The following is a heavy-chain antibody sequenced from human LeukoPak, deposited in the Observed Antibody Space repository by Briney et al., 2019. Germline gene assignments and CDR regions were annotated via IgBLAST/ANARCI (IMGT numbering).Heavy chain of an antibody. Sequence: GGSLRLSCAASGFTFSSYAMSWVRQAPGKGLEWVSAISGSGGSTYYADSVKGRFTISRDNSKNTLYLQMNSLRAEDTAVYYCAKEDKFSAMVILSGGNWFDPWGQGTLVTVPS. J-gene: IGHJ5*02. CDR3: AKEDKFSAMVILSGGNWFDP. CDR1: GFTFSSYA. CDR2: ISGSGGST. D-gene: IGHD5-18*01. V-gene: IGHV3-23*01.